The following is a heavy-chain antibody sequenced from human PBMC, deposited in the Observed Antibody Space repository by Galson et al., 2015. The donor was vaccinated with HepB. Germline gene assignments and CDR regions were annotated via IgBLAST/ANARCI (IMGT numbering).Heavy chain of an antibody. CDR1: GGTFSSYA. J-gene: IGHJ6*02. CDR3: ARAENTIMSPYGYYAMDV. V-gene: IGHV1-69*13. Sequence: SVKVSCKASGGTFSSYAISWVRQAPGQGLEWMGGIIPIFGSANYAQKFQGRVTITADESTSTAYMEVSSLRSQDTAVYYCARAENTIMSPYGYYAMDVWGQGTTVTVSS. D-gene: IGHD5-24*01. CDR2: IIPIFGSA.